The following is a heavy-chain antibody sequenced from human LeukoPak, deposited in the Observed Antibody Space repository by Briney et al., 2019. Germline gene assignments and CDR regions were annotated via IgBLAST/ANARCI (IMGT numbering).Heavy chain of an antibody. D-gene: IGHD1-26*01. Sequence: ASVKVSCKASGYTFTDYYIHWVRQAPGQGLEWMGWINPNSGGTNYAQKFQGRVTMTRDTSISTAYMELSRLRSDDTAVYYCARVLVGATTASSAFDIWGQGTMVTVSS. V-gene: IGHV1-2*02. CDR1: GYTFTDYY. J-gene: IGHJ3*02. CDR2: INPNSGGT. CDR3: ARVLVGATTASSAFDI.